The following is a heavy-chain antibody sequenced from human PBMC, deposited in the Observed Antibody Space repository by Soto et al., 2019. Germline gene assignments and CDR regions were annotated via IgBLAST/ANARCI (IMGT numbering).Heavy chain of an antibody. D-gene: IGHD4-17*01. Sequence: QVQLVQSGAEVKKPGSSVKVSCKASGGTFSSYAISWVRQAPGQGLEWMGGIIPIFGTANYAQKFQGRVTITADESTSTAYMELSILRSEDTAVYYCARVANRAYGDYSPSYWGQGTLVTVSS. J-gene: IGHJ4*02. V-gene: IGHV1-69*01. CDR3: ARVANRAYGDYSPSY. CDR2: IIPIFGTA. CDR1: GGTFSSYA.